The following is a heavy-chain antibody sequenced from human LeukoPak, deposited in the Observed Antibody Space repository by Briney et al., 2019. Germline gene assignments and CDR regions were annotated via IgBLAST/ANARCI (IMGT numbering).Heavy chain of an antibody. V-gene: IGHV5-51*01. CDR3: ARLGDTAMVYPPYYFDY. Sequence: GESLKISCKGSGYSFTSYWIGWVRQMPGKGLEWMGIIYPGDSDTRYSPSFQGQVTISADKSISTAYLQWSSLKASDTAMYYCARLGDTAMVYPPYYFDYWGQGTLVTVSS. CDR1: GYSFTSYW. D-gene: IGHD5-18*01. CDR2: IYPGDSDT. J-gene: IGHJ4*02.